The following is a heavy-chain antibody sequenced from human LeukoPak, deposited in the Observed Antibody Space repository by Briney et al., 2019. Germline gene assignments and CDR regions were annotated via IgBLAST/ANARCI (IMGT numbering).Heavy chain of an antibody. V-gene: IGHV3-43*01. J-gene: IGHJ4*02. D-gene: IGHD6-13*01. CDR1: GFTFSSYA. CDR2: ISWDGGTT. CDR3: AKGYSSNWYGAGDY. Sequence: PGGSLRLSCAASGFTFSSYAMRWVRQAPGKGLEWVSLISWDGGTTYYADSVKGRFTISRDNSKNSLYLQMNSLRTEDTALYYCAKGYSSNWYGAGDYWGQGTLVTVSS.